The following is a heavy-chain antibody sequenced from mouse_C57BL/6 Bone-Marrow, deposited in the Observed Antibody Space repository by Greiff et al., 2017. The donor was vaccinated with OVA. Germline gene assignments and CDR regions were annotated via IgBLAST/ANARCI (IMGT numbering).Heavy chain of an antibody. D-gene: IGHD1-1*01. Sequence: QVQLQQSGPELVKPGASVKISCKASGYAFSSSWMNWVKQRPGKGLEWIGRIYPGDGDTNYNGKFKGKATLTADKSSSTAYMQLSSLTSEDSAVYFCARLRHYYGSSPYWYFDVWGTGTTVTVSS. V-gene: IGHV1-82*01. CDR2: IYPGDGDT. CDR3: ARLRHYYGSSPYWYFDV. J-gene: IGHJ1*03. CDR1: GYAFSSSW.